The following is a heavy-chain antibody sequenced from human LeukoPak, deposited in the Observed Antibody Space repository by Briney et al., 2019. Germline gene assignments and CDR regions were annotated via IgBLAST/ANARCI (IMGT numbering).Heavy chain of an antibody. CDR1: GGTFSSYT. D-gene: IGHD3-22*01. V-gene: IGHV1-2*06. CDR3: ARYYDSSGLDAFDI. J-gene: IGHJ3*02. CDR2: INPNSGGT. Sequence: ASVKVSCKASGGTFSSYTISWVRQAPGQGLEWMGRINPNSGGTNYAQKFQGRVTMTRDTSISTAYMELSRLRSDDTAVYYCARYYDSSGLDAFDIWGQGTMVTVSS.